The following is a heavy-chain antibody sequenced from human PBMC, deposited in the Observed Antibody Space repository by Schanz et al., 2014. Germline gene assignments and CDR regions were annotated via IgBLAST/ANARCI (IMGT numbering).Heavy chain of an antibody. CDR2: LYSGDNT. V-gene: IGHV3-53*01. J-gene: IGHJ6*02. CDR3: ASLIGTTSAHFYGMDV. D-gene: IGHD1-7*01. Sequence: EMQLVESGGGLIQPGGSLRLSCAASGFTVTSYYMSWVRQAQGQGVDWVSVLYSGDNTYYADSVKGRFTISRDNSKNTVYLQMNSLRAEETAVYFCASLIGTTSAHFYGMDVWGQGTTVTVSS. CDR1: GFTVTSYY.